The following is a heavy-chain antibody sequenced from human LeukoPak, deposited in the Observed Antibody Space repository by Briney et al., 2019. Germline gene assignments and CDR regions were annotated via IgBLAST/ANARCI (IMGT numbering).Heavy chain of an antibody. D-gene: IGHD1-26*01. CDR2: INDNGRRT. V-gene: IGHV3-64D*09. Sequence: SSGSLCLSCSASGFTFSRYAMHWVRQAQGQGLEYVSVINDNGRRTHYGDPVRGRFINSRDNSKNTLHLQMSTLRAEDTALYYSVKDVGGSYAFDYWGQGILVTVAS. CDR1: GFTFSRYA. J-gene: IGHJ4*02. CDR3: VKDVGGSYAFDY.